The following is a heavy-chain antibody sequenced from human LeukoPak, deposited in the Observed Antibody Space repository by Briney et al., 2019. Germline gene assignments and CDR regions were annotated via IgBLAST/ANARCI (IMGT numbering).Heavy chain of an antibody. CDR1: GGSFSGYY. V-gene: IGHV4-34*01. CDR2: INHSGST. Sequence: SETLSLTCAVYGGSFSGYYWSWSRQPPGKGLEWIGEINHSGSTNYNPSLKSRVTISVDTSKNQFSLKLSSVTAADTAVYYCARVRAAAAGIGWFDPWGQGTLVTVSS. J-gene: IGHJ5*02. CDR3: ARVRAAAAGIGWFDP. D-gene: IGHD6-13*01.